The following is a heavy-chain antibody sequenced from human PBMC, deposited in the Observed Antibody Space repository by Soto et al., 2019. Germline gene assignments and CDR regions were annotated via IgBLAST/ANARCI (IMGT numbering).Heavy chain of an antibody. J-gene: IGHJ6*02. CDR3: ARVVCGSSTSCYRRNYGMDV. V-gene: IGHV6-1*01. Sequence: SQTLSLTCVISGDSVSSNSAAWNWIRQSPSRGLEWLGRTYYRSKWYNDYAVSVKSRITINPDTSKNQFSLQLNSVTPEDTAVYYCARVVCGSSTSCYRRNYGMDVWGQGTTVTVSS. CDR1: GDSVSSNSAA. D-gene: IGHD2-2*01. CDR2: TYYRSKWYN.